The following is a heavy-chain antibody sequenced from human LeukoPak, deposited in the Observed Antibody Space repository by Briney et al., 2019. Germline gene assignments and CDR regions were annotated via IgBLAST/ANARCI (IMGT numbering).Heavy chain of an antibody. J-gene: IGHJ3*02. Sequence: PSGTLSLTCAVSGGSISSFNWWSWVRQPPGKGLEWIGEIYHSGSTIYNPSLKRRVTISVDKSKNQFSLKLTSVTAADTAVYYCARRPADLEAFDIWGQGTMVTVSS. CDR1: GGSISSFNW. V-gene: IGHV4-4*02. CDR2: IYHSGST. CDR3: ARRPADLEAFDI.